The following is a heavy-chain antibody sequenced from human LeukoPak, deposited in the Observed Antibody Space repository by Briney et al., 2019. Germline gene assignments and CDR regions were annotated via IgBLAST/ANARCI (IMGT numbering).Heavy chain of an antibody. J-gene: IGHJ4*02. D-gene: IGHD6-13*01. CDR1: GFTFSSYA. V-gene: IGHV3-30-3*01. CDR3: ARGEAADPEWVYYFDY. Sequence: GGSLRLSCAASGFTFSSYAMHWVRQAPGKGLEWVAVISYDGSNKYYADSVKGRFTISRDNSKNTLYLQMNSLRAEDTAVYYCARGEAADPEWVYYFDYWGQGTLVTVSS. CDR2: ISYDGSNK.